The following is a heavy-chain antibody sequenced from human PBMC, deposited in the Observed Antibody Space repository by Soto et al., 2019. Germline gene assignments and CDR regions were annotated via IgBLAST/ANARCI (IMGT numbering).Heavy chain of an antibody. CDR1: GFTFSSYG. D-gene: IGHD2-15*01. Sequence: TGGSLRLSCAASGFTFSSYGMHWVRQAPGKGLEWVAVIWYDGSNKYYADSVKGRFTISRDNSKNTLYLQMNSLRAEDTAVYYCARDPNHCSGGSCFTHFDYWGQGTLVTVSS. CDR3: ARDPNHCSGGSCFTHFDY. CDR2: IWYDGSNK. V-gene: IGHV3-33*01. J-gene: IGHJ4*02.